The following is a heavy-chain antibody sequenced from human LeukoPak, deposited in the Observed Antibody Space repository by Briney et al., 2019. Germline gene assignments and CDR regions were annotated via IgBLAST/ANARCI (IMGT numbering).Heavy chain of an antibody. D-gene: IGHD3-10*01. V-gene: IGHV3-33*01. CDR2: MWYDGSNK. CDR3: ARDLDGSGSYSFDY. Sequence: TGGSLRLSCAASGFTFSSYGMHWVRQAPGKGLEWVAVMWYDGSNKYYADSVKGRFTISRDNSKNTLYLQMNSLRAEDTAVYYCARDLDGSGSYSFDYWGQGTLVTVSS. CDR1: GFTFSSYG. J-gene: IGHJ4*02.